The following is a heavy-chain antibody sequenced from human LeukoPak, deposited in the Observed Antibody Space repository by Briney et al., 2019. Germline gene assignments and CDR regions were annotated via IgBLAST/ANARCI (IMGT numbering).Heavy chain of an antibody. J-gene: IGHJ4*02. CDR1: GFTFSSYT. CDR2: ISSSTSI. CDR3: TSKLFGEAAIY. V-gene: IGHV3-21*01. D-gene: IGHD3-10*02. Sequence: GGSLRLSCAASGFTFSSYTMNWVRQAPGQGLEWVSSISSSTSIFYADSVKGRFTISRDNAKNSLYLQMNTLRGEDTAVYYCTSKLFGEAAIYWGQGILVTVSS.